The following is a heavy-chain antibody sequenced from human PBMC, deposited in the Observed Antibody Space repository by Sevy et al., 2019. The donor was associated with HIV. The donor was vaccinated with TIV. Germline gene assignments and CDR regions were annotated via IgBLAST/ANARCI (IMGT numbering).Heavy chain of an antibody. V-gene: IGHV4-59*01. CDR2: IYYSGST. CDR1: GGSISSYY. CDR3: ASSFGVVNNWFDP. D-gene: IGHD3-3*01. J-gene: IGHJ5*02. Sequence: SETLSLTCTVSGGSISSYYWSWIRQPPGKGLESIGYIYYSGSTNYNPSLKSRVTISVDTSKNQFSLKLSSVTAADTAVYYCASSFGVVNNWFDPWGQGTLVTVSS.